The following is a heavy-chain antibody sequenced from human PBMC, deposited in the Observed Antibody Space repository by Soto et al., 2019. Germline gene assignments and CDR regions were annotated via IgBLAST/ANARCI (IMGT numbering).Heavy chain of an antibody. D-gene: IGHD1-26*01. V-gene: IGHV1-3*01. J-gene: IGHJ4*02. Sequence: ASVKVSCKASGYTFTSNWMHWVRQAPGQRLEWMGWINAGNGNTKYSQKFQGRVTITRDTSASTAYMELSSLRSEDTAVYYCARGLGLYYFDYWGQGTLVTVSS. CDR1: GYTFTSNW. CDR2: INAGNGNT. CDR3: ARGLGLYYFDY.